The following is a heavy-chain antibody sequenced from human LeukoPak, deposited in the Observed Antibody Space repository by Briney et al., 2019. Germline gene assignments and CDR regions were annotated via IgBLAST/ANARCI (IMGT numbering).Heavy chain of an antibody. CDR2: MKPNSGNT. CDR3: AREFRSDSY. Sequence: ASVKVFCKASGYTFSTYDINWERQAAGQGLEWMGYMKPNSGNTEYAQKFQSRLTMTRDTSTSTAYMELSDLRSEDTAVYYCAREFRSDSYWGQGTLVTVSS. J-gene: IGHJ4*02. CDR1: GYTFSTYD. V-gene: IGHV1-8*01.